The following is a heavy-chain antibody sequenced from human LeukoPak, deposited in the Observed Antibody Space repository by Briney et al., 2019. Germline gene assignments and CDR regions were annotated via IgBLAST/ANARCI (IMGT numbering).Heavy chain of an antibody. J-gene: IGHJ4*02. D-gene: IGHD3-22*01. V-gene: IGHV1-18*01. CDR3: ARDAPDYYYDSSGYYL. CDR1: GYTFTSYG. CDR2: ISAYNGNT. Sequence: ASVKVSCKAPGYTFTSYGISWVRQAPGQELEWMGWISAYNGNTNYAQKLLGRVTMTTDTSTSTAYMELRSLRSDDTAVYYCARDAPDYYYDSSGYYLWGQGTLVTVSS.